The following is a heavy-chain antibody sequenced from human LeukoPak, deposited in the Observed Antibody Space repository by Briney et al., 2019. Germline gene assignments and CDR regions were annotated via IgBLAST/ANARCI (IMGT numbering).Heavy chain of an antibody. CDR3: ASFRGYSYGPFDC. CDR1: GYTFTGYY. D-gene: IGHD5-18*01. J-gene: IGHJ4*02. CDR2: INPNSGGT. Sequence: GASVKVSCKASGYTFTGYYMHWVRQAPGQGLEWMGRINPNSGGTNYAQKFQGRVTMTRDTSISTAYMELSRLRSDDTAVYYRASFRGYSYGPFDCWGQGTLVTVSS. V-gene: IGHV1-2*06.